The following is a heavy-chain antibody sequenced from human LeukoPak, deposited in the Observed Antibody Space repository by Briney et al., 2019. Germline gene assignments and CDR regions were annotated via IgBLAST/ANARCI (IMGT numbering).Heavy chain of an antibody. V-gene: IGHV4-59*01. CDR1: GGSISSYY. J-gene: IGHJ3*02. Sequence: PSETLSLTCTVSGGSISSYYWSWIRQPPGKGLEWIGYIYYSGSTNYNPSLKSRVTISVDTSKNQFSLKLSSVTAADTAVYYCAAGGSSWYPGAFDIWGQGTMVTVSS. CDR3: AAGGSSWYPGAFDI. CDR2: IYYSGST. D-gene: IGHD6-13*01.